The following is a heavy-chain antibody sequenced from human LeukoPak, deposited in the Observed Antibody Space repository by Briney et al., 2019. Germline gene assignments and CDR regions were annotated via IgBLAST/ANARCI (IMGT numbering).Heavy chain of an antibody. Sequence: SETLSLTCTVSGGSTSSSGYYWGWIRQPPGEGLEWIGYIYYTGSVDYNASLKSRLTISLDTSKNQFSLKLNSVTAADTAAYYCARDHSYYFGSQTSTLDVWGQGTAVTVSS. CDR3: ARDHSYYFGSQTSTLDV. CDR2: IYYTGSV. J-gene: IGHJ6*02. V-gene: IGHV4-31*03. CDR1: GGSTSSSGYY. D-gene: IGHD3-10*01.